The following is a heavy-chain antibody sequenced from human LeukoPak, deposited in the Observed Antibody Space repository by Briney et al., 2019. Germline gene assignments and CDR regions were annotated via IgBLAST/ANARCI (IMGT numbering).Heavy chain of an antibody. D-gene: IGHD3-9*01. CDR2: IYTSGST. J-gene: IGHJ5*02. V-gene: IGHV4-61*02. CDR1: GGSISSGSYY. Sequence: PSETLSLTCTVSGGSISSGSYYWSWIRQPAGKGLEWIGRIYTSGSTNYNPSLKSRVTISVDTSKNQFSLKLSSVTAADTAVYYCAREIIEYYDILTGFYSNWFDPWGQGTLVTVSS. CDR3: AREIIEYYDILTGFYSNWFDP.